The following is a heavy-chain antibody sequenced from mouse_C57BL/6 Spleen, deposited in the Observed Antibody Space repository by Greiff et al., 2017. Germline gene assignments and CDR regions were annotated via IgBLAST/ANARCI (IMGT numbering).Heavy chain of an antibody. V-gene: IGHV1-72*01. CDR3: AKVYYYGSRDDYFDY. D-gene: IGHD1-1*01. J-gene: IGHJ2*01. Sequence: VQLQQPGAELVKPGASVKLSCKASGYTFTSYWMHWVKQRPGRGLEWIGRIDPYSGGTKYNEKFKSKATLTVDKPSSTAYMQLSSLTSEDSAVYYCAKVYYYGSRDDYFDYWGQGTTLTVSS. CDR1: GYTFTSYW. CDR2: IDPYSGGT.